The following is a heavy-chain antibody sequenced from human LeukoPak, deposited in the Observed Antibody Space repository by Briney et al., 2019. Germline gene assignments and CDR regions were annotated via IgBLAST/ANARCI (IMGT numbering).Heavy chain of an antibody. J-gene: IGHJ5*02. D-gene: IGHD5-18*01. CDR3: ARDGYRNWFDP. Sequence: GGSLRLSCAASGFTFSSYWMSWVRQAPGKGLEWVANIKQDGSEKYYVDSVKGRFTISGDNAKNSLYLQMNSLRAEDTAVYYCARDGYRNWFDPWGQGTLVTVSS. V-gene: IGHV3-7*01. CDR1: GFTFSSYW. CDR2: IKQDGSEK.